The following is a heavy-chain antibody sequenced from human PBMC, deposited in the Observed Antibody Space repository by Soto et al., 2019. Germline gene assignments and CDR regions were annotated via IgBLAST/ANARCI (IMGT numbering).Heavy chain of an antibody. Sequence: EVQLVESGGGLVQPGGSLRLSCAASGFNINGYWMHWVRQAPGKGLAWVARIDGDGNTDGITINYADFVKGRFTISRDNAKNTLYLQMNSLRAEDTAVYYCVRDSHGDYWGQGTLVTVSS. CDR2: IDGDGNTDGITI. CDR3: VRDSHGDY. CDR1: GFNINGYW. V-gene: IGHV3-74*01. J-gene: IGHJ4*02.